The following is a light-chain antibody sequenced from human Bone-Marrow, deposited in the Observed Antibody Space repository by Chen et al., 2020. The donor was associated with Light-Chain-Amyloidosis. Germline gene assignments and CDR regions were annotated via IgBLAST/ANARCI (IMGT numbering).Light chain of an antibody. CDR1: NIGSTS. V-gene: IGLV3-21*02. J-gene: IGLJ3*02. CDR3: QVWDRSSDRPV. CDR2: DDS. Sequence: SYVLTQPSLVSVAPGQTATIACGGNNIGSTSVHWYQQTPGQAPLLVVYDDSDRPSGIPERLSGSNSGNTATLTISRVEAGDEADYYCQVWDRSSDRPVLGGGTKLTVL.